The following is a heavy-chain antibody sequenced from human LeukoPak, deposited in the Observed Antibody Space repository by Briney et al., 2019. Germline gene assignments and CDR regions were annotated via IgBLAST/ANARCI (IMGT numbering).Heavy chain of an antibody. CDR1: GYTFSGYY. J-gene: IGHJ4*02. CDR3: ASSGQQHAFAGDY. Sequence: SVNVSCQASGYTFSGYYMHWLRQDPGQGLEWMGGIIPLFGTANYAQKFQGRVTITTDESTSTAYMELSSLRSEDTAVYYCASSGQQHAFAGDYWGQGTLVTVSS. D-gene: IGHD6-13*01. CDR2: IIPLFGTA. V-gene: IGHV1-69*05.